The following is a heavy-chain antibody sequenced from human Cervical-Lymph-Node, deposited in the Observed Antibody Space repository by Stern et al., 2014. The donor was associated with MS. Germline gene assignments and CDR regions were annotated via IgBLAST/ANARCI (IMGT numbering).Heavy chain of an antibody. CDR2: IWYDGSNK. CDR1: GFTFSSYG. V-gene: IGHV3-33*01. J-gene: IGHJ6*02. CDR3: ARDRRITGTTYYYYGMDV. D-gene: IGHD1-7*01. Sequence: DQLVESGGGVVQPGRSLRLSCAASGFTFSSYGMHWVRQAPGKGLEWVAVIWYDGSNKYYADSVKGRFTISRDNSKNTLYLQMNSLRAEDTSVYYCARDRRITGTTYYYYGMDVWGQGTTVTVSS.